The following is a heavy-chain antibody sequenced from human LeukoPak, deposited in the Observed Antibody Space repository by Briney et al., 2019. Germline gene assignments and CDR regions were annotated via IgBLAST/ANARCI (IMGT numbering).Heavy chain of an antibody. CDR1: GFIFSSYA. Sequence: GGSLRLSCAASGFIFSSYAMSWVRQAPGKGLEWVSAISGSGSSTYYADSVKGRFTISRDNSKNTLYLRINSLRAEDTAIYYCAKTYYYDSSGYPDPYYYYMDVWGKGTTVTISS. D-gene: IGHD3-22*01. V-gene: IGHV3-23*01. J-gene: IGHJ6*03. CDR3: AKTYYYDSSGYPDPYYYYMDV. CDR2: ISGSGSST.